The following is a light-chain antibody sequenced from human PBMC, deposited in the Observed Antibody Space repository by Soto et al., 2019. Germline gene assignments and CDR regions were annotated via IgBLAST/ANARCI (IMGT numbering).Light chain of an antibody. CDR2: DAF. Sequence: EVEMTQSPATLSVSPGERATLSCRASQSVGSKLAWYQQKPGQAPRLLIFDAFTRATGIPARFSGSGSGTEFTLFISSLQSEDFAVYYCQHYNNWPPLTFGGGTKVEI. CDR3: QHYNNWPPLT. CDR1: QSVGSK. J-gene: IGKJ4*01. V-gene: IGKV3-15*01.